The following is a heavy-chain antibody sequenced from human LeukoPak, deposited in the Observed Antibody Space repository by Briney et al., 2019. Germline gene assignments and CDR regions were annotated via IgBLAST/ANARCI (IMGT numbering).Heavy chain of an antibody. V-gene: IGHV4-59*01. J-gene: IGHJ4*02. Sequence: GSLRLSCAASGFTFSSYWMHWIRQPPGKGLEWIGYIYYSGSTNYNPSLKSRVTISVDTSKNQFSLKLSSVTAADTAVYYCARDKGDGYQDYWGQGTLVTVSS. CDR2: IYYSGST. CDR1: GFTFSSYW. D-gene: IGHD5-24*01. CDR3: ARDKGDGYQDY.